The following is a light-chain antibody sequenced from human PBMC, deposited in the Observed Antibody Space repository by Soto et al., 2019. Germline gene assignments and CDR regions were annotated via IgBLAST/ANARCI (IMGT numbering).Light chain of an antibody. CDR2: SND. CDR1: SSNIGSNT. J-gene: IGLJ2*01. CDR3: ATWDDRLNGPV. V-gene: IGLV1-44*01. Sequence: QAVVTQPLSASGTPGQRVTISCSGSSSNIGSNTVIWYQQLPGAAPKLLIYSNDQRPSGVPDRFSGSKSGTSGSLAISGLQSEDEADYYCATWDDRLNGPVFGGGTKVTVL.